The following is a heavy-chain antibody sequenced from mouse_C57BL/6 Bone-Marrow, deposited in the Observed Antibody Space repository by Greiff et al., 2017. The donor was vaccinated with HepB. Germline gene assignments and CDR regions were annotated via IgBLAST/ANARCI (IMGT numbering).Heavy chain of an antibody. D-gene: IGHD2-12*01. Sequence: VQLQQSGAERERQGRAGKMTCKATGDTCTNYWIGRAKQRQGEGGEWMGDSKPGGGYTNYNEKLKGKATLTADKSSSTAYMQFSSLTSEDSAIYYCARKFRISWDDWGQGTTRTVSS. CDR2: SKPGGGYT. CDR3: ARKFRISWDD. V-gene: IGHV1-63*01. J-gene: IGHJ2*01. CDR1: GDTCTNYW.